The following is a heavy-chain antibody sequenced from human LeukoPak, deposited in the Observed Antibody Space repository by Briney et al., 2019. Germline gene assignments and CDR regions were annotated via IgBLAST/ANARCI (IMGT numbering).Heavy chain of an antibody. D-gene: IGHD2-21*01. CDR2: ISYDGSNK. V-gene: IGHV3-30-3*01. J-gene: IGHJ4*02. Sequence: GGSLRLSCAASGFTFNSYAMSWVRQAPGKGLEWVAVISYDGSNKYYADSVKGRFTISRDNSKNTLYLQMNSLRAEDTAVYYCARATDWDYWGQGTLVTVSS. CDR1: GFTFNSYA. CDR3: ARATDWDY.